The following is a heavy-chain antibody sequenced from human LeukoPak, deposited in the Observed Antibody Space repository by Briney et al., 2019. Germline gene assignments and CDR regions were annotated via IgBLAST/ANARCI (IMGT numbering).Heavy chain of an antibody. CDR3: ASSSWYALDY. V-gene: IGHV3-48*03. Sequence: SSSGSTMYYADSVKGRFTISRDNAKNSLYLQMNSMRAEDTAIYYCASSSWYALDYWGQGTLVTVSS. J-gene: IGHJ4*02. D-gene: IGHD6-13*01. CDR2: SSSGSTM.